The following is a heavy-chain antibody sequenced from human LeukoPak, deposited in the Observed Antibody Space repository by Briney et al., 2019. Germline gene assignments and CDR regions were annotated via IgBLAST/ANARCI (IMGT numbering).Heavy chain of an antibody. CDR3: ARHDGGFGPFDY. Sequence: GGSLRLSCAVSGFNVSSNYMNWVRQAPGKGLEWVSIIYSGGNTYYADSVKGRFTISRDNSKNTLYIQMNSLRVEDTAVYYCARHDGGFGPFDYWGQGTPVTVSS. CDR2: IYSGGNT. CDR1: GFNVSSNY. D-gene: IGHD4-23*01. J-gene: IGHJ4*02. V-gene: IGHV3-53*01.